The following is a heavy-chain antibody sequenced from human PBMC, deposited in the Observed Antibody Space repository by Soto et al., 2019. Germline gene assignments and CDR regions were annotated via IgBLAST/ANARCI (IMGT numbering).Heavy chain of an antibody. J-gene: IGHJ4*02. V-gene: IGHV3-23*01. Sequence: EVHLLESGGGLVQPGGSLRLSCAASGFTFSTYAMSWVRQAPGKGLEWVSGLFGNGGGISYGDSVKGRFTISRDNSNNMLYLQMHSLRVEDTAVYYCAKDRQPDGLWPFDHWGQGTLVTVSS. CDR1: GFTFSTYA. D-gene: IGHD2-8*01. CDR2: LFGNGGGI. CDR3: AKDRQPDGLWPFDH.